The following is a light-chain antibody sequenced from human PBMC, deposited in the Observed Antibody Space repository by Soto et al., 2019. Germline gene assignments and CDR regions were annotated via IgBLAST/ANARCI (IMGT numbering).Light chain of an antibody. CDR3: QQYENLPT. CDR2: SAS. Sequence: DIPMTQSPSSVSASLGDTVTLTCRASQDINVYLNWYQQKPGEVPKLLIYSASNLEAGVPSRFRGSGSGTDFTFTISRLQPEDIATYYCQQYENLPTFGQGTRLEIK. V-gene: IGKV1-33*01. CDR1: QDINVY. J-gene: IGKJ5*01.